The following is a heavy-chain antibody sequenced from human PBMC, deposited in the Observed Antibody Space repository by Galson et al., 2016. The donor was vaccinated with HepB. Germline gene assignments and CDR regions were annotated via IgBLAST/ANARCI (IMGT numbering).Heavy chain of an antibody. CDR3: TRTAGGYYYGLDV. CDR2: ISWNSGTI. J-gene: IGHJ6*02. Sequence: SLRLSCAASGFPFDEYALHWVRQAPGKGLEWVSGISWNSGTIVYAGSVKGRFTISRDNTKSSLYLQMSSLTSEDTALYCCTRTAGGYYYGLDVWGQGTTVTVSS. CDR1: GFPFDEYA. V-gene: IGHV3-9*01. D-gene: IGHD1-1*01.